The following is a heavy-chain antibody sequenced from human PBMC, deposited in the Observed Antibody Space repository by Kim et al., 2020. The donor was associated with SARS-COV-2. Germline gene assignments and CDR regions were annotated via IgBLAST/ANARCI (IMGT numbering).Heavy chain of an antibody. J-gene: IGHJ6*02. Sequence: KFQGRVTITRDTSASTAYMELSSLGSEDTAVYYCARLGVRDDYYYGMDVWGQGTTVTVSS. D-gene: IGHD3-10*01. V-gene: IGHV1-3*01. CDR3: ARLGVRDDYYYGMDV.